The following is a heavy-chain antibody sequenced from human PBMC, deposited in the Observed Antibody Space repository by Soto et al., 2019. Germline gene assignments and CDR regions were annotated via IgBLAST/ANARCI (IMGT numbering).Heavy chain of an antibody. V-gene: IGHV1-69*13. CDR1: GGTFSSYA. J-gene: IGHJ6*02. D-gene: IGHD3-22*01. CDR3: ARSRPYYYDSSGYHNYYYYGMDV. CDR2: IIPIFGTA. Sequence: GASVKVSCKAPGGTFSSYAISWVRQAPGQGLEWMGGIIPIFGTANYAQKFQGRVTITADESTSTAHMELSSLRSEDTAVYYCARSRPYYYDSSGYHNYYYYGMDVWGQGTTATVSS.